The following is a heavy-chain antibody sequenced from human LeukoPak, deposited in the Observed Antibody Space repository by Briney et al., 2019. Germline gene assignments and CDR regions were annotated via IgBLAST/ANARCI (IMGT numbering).Heavy chain of an antibody. CDR2: INHSGST. CDR3: ARGGNDYGDYDY. D-gene: IGHD4-17*01. J-gene: IGHJ4*02. V-gene: IGHV4-34*01. Sequence: SETLSLTCTVSGGSISSYYWSWIRQPAGKGLEWIGEINHSGSTNYNPSLKSRVTISVDTSKNQFSLKLSSVTAADTAVYYCARGGNDYGDYDYWGQGTLVTVSS. CDR1: GGSISSYY.